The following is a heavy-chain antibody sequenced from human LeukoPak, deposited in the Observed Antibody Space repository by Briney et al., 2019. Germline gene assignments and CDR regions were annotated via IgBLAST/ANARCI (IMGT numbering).Heavy chain of an antibody. CDR3: ARARNYDILTAPQGY. J-gene: IGHJ4*02. Sequence: GGSLRLSCAASGFTFSSYSMNWVRQAPGKGLEWVSSISSSSSYIDYADSVKGRFTISRDNAKNSLYLQMSSLRAEGTAVYYCARARNYDILTAPQGYWGQGTLVTVSS. CDR2: ISSSSSYI. V-gene: IGHV3-21*01. CDR1: GFTFSSYS. D-gene: IGHD3-9*01.